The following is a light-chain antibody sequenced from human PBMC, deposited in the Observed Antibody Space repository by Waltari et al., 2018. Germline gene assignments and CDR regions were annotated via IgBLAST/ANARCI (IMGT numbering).Light chain of an antibody. J-gene: IGLJ2*01. CDR1: SSDVGSYHY. Sequence: QSALTQPASVSGSPGPSITISYTGTSSDVGSYHYLSWYQQYPGRAPKLMIYDCSSRPSGVSNRFSGSKSGNTASLTISGLQPEDEATYYCSSYSRSAFLFGGGTKLTVL. V-gene: IGLV2-14*03. CDR2: DCS. CDR3: SSYSRSAFL.